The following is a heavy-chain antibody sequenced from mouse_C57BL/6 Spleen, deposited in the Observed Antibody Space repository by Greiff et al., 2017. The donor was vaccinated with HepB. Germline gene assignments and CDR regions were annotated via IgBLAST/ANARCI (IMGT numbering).Heavy chain of an antibody. J-gene: IGHJ1*03. CDR1: GYTFTDYY. CDR2: INPNNGGT. D-gene: IGHD2-3*01. CDR3: ARIYDGYYGYFDV. Sequence: VHVKQSGPELVKPGASVKISCKASGYTFTDYYMNWVKQSHGKSLEWIGDINPNNGGTSYNQKFKGKATLTVDKSSSTAYMELRSLTSEDSAVYYCARIYDGYYGYFDVWGTGTTVTVS. V-gene: IGHV1-26*01.